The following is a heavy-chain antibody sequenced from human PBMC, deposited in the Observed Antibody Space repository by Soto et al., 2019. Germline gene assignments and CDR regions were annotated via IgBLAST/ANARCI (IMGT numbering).Heavy chain of an antibody. CDR1: GGSISSGGYY. CDR3: ARVGGINWFDP. V-gene: IGHV4-31*03. CDR2: IYYSGST. D-gene: IGHD1-20*01. J-gene: IGHJ5*02. Sequence: QVQLQESGPGLVKPSQTLSLTCTVSGGSISSGGYYWSWIRQHPGKGLEWIGYIYYSGSTYYNPSLQXRVTLSXXTSKNQFSLKLSSVTAADTAVYYCARVGGINWFDPWGQGTLVTVSS.